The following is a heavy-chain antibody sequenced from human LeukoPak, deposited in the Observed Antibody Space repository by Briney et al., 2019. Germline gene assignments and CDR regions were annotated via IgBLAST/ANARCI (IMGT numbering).Heavy chain of an antibody. J-gene: IGHJ4*02. Sequence: ASVKVSCKISGDRSTTYGINWVRQAPGQRLEWLGWINRNNGKTKYGQKFQGRVTMTRDTATSTYYMEMRSLRSDDTAIYYCTRDLGVTTKDPFEYWGQGTLVTVPS. CDR1: GDRSTTYG. CDR2: INRNNGKT. V-gene: IGHV1-18*01. CDR3: TRDLGVTTKDPFEY. D-gene: IGHD3-10*01.